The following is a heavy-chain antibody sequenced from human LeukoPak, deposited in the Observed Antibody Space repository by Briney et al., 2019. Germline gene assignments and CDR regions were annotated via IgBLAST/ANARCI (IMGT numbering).Heavy chain of an antibody. D-gene: IGHD3-22*01. Sequence: GGSLRLSRAASGFTFDDYIMHWVRQAPGKGLEWVSLISWDGDTTYYADSVKGRFTISRDNSKNSLYLLMNSLTTEDTALYYCAKARGLIGGAFDIWGRGTMVTVSS. V-gene: IGHV3-43*01. CDR1: GFTFDDYI. CDR2: ISWDGDTT. J-gene: IGHJ3*02. CDR3: AKARGLIGGAFDI.